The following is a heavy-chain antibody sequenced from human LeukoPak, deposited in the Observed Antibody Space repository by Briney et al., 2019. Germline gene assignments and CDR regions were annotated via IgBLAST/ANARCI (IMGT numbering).Heavy chain of an antibody. CDR1: GGSFRGYY. J-gene: IGHJ3*02. CDR3: ARYDSGNSNDAFDI. Sequence: NASETLSLTCAVYGGSFRGYYWSWLRQPPGKGLEWIGYIYNSGRTNYNPSLKSRVTISVDTSKNQFSLKLSSVTAADTAVYYCARYDSGNSNDAFDIWGQGTMVTVSS. CDR2: IYNSGRT. V-gene: IGHV4-59*01. D-gene: IGHD4-23*01.